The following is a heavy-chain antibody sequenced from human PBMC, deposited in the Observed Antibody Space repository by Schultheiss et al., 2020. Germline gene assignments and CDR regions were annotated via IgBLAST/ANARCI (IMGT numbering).Heavy chain of an antibody. CDR2: ISGSGGST. V-gene: IGHV3-23*01. CDR3: AKPLGYCSGGSCYAFDY. CDR1: GFTFSSYA. J-gene: IGHJ4*02. D-gene: IGHD2-15*01. Sequence: GSLRLSCAASGFTFSSYAMSWVRQAPGKGLEWVSAISGSGGSTYYADSVKGRFTISRDNSKNTLYLQMNSLRAEDTAVYYCAKPLGYCSGGSCYAFDYWGQGTLVTGSS.